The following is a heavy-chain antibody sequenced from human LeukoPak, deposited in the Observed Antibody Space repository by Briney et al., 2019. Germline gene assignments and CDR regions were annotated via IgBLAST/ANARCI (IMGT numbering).Heavy chain of an antibody. CDR2: ISSSSSTI. D-gene: IGHD5-18*01. J-gene: IGHJ4*02. V-gene: IGHV3-48*01. CDR3: ARDYGYDPYDY. CDR1: GFTFSSYG. Sequence: GGSLRLSCAASGFTFSSYGMSWVRQAPGKGLEWVSYISSSSSTIYYADSVKGRFTVSRDNAKNSLYLQMNSLRAEDTAVYYCARDYGYDPYDYWGQGTLVTVSS.